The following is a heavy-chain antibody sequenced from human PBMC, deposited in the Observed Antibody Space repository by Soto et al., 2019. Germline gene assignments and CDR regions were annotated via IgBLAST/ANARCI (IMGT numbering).Heavy chain of an antibody. CDR2: IFSSGST. V-gene: IGHV4-4*07. D-gene: IGHD5-12*01. J-gene: IGHJ4*02. CDR1: GGSINTFY. Sequence: SETLSLTCTVSGGSINTFYWSWVWQPAGKGLEWIGLIFSSGSTSFNPSLESRVAMSVDTSKDHFPLNLSSVTAADMAVYYCAREGSYSAYNFAHGIQLWSFDFWGQGALVTVS. CDR3: AREGSYSAYNFAHGIQLWSFDF.